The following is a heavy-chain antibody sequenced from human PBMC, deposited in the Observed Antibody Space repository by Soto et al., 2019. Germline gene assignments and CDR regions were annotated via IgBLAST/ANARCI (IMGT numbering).Heavy chain of an antibody. D-gene: IGHD3-3*01. J-gene: IGHJ5*02. CDR3: AGGFPLWFDP. Sequence: QVQLVQSGAEKKKPGASVKVSCKASGYTFTSYAIHWVRQAPGQRLEWMGWINAGNGNTKYSQKFQGRVTITRDTSASTAYMELSSLRSEVTAVYFCAGGFPLWFDPWGQGTLVTVSS. CDR1: GYTFTSYA. CDR2: INAGNGNT. V-gene: IGHV1-3*05.